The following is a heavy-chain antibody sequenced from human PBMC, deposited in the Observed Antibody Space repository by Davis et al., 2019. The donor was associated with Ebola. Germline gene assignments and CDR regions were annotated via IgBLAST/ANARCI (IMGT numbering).Heavy chain of an antibody. D-gene: IGHD6-6*01. J-gene: IGHJ4*02. CDR3: ARDLKYSSSSARY. Sequence: GESLKISCAASGFTFSSYWMHWVRQAPGKGPVWVSRIETDGSTTTYADSVKGRFTISRDNAKNTLYLQMNSLRAEDTAVYYCARDLKYSSSSARYWGQGTLVTVSS. V-gene: IGHV3-74*01. CDR1: GFTFSSYW. CDR2: IETDGSTT.